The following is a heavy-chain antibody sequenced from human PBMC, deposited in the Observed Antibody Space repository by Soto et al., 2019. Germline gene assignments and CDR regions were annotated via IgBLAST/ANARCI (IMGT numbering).Heavy chain of an antibody. CDR1: GYTFTNYY. J-gene: IGHJ6*02. CDR2: INPSGGST. Sequence: ASVKVSCKASGYTFTNYYMHWVRQAPGQGLEWMGMINPSGGSTTYAQKFQDRVAMTRETSTSTVYMELSSLRSEDTAVYYCARAKWQHLVISYDYGMDVWGQGTTVTVSS. V-gene: IGHV1-46*01. CDR3: ARAKWQHLVISYDYGMDV. D-gene: IGHD6-13*01.